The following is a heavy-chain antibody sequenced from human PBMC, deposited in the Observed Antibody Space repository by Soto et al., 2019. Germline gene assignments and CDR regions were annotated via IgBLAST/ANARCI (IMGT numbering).Heavy chain of an antibody. CDR3: ARVRVGYFDY. D-gene: IGHD1-26*01. Sequence: EVQLVESGGGLVQPGGSLRLSCAASGFTFSAYWMTWVRQAPGKGLEWVANIKEDGSEKFYVDSMKGRFTISRDNAKNSLYLQMNSLRAEDTAEYYCARVRVGYFDYWGQGTLVTVSS. V-gene: IGHV3-7*01. CDR2: IKEDGSEK. J-gene: IGHJ4*02. CDR1: GFTFSAYW.